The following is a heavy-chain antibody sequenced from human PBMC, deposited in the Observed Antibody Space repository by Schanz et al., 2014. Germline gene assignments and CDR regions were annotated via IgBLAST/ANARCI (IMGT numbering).Heavy chain of an antibody. V-gene: IGHV4-39*01. Sequence: QLQLQESGPGLVKPSETLSLICSVSGGSINSNSYYWGWIRQPPGKGLEWIGNVFYTGTTYTNPSLRSRLTLSVETSKNQFPLKLPSVTAADTAVYFCARHGPLAGIPLDYWGRGTLVTVSS. CDR3: ARHGPLAGIPLDY. CDR2: VFYTGTT. D-gene: IGHD6-19*01. J-gene: IGHJ4*02. CDR1: GGSINSNSYY.